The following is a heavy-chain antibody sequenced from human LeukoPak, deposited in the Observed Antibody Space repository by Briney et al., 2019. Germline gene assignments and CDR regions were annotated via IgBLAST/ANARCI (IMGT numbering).Heavy chain of an antibody. CDR1: GGSISTSNYC. D-gene: IGHD4-17*01. J-gene: IGHJ3*02. CDR2: IFYSGST. V-gene: IGHV4-39*07. Sequence: SETLSLTCTVSGGSISTSNYCWGWIRQPPGKGLEWIGNIFYSGSTYYSPSLKSRVTISLDTSRNQFSLKLSSVTAADTAVYFCARERRGLYYGFDIWGQGTMVTVSS. CDR3: ARERRGLYYGFDI.